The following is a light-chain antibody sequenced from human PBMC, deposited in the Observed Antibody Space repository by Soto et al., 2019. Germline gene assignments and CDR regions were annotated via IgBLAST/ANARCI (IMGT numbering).Light chain of an antibody. J-gene: IGKJ4*01. Sequence: DIQMTQSPSSLSASVGDRVTITCRASQGISNYLAWYQQRPGKVPKLLIYAASTLQSGVPSRFSGSGSGTDFTFTIISLQPEDVSTYYCQKYNSARATFGGGTKVEIK. V-gene: IGKV1-27*01. CDR1: QGISNY. CDR2: AAS. CDR3: QKYNSARAT.